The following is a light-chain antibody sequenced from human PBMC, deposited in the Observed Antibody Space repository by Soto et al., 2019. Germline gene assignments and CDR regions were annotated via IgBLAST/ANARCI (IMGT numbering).Light chain of an antibody. J-gene: IGKJ2*03. Sequence: DIQMTQSPSSLSASVGDRVTITCRASQSISSYLNWYQQKPGKAPKLLIYGASSLQSGVPSRFSGSGSGTDFTLTISSLQPEDFATYYCQQSYSTPLSIGQGTKLEIK. V-gene: IGKV1-39*01. CDR2: GAS. CDR3: QQSYSTPLS. CDR1: QSISSY.